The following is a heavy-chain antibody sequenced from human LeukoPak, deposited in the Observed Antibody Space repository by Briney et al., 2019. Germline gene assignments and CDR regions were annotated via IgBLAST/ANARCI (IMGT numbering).Heavy chain of an antibody. D-gene: IGHD7-27*01. CDR3: AKDMVWGWYFDL. CDR2: TSGDGGTT. J-gene: IGHJ2*01. CDR1: GFAFADYA. Sequence: GGSLRLSCAASGFAFADYAIHWVRQGPGGGLEWVSLTSGDGGTTYYADAVKGRFTISRDNSKNSLFLQMNSLRTEDTALYYCAKDMVWGWYFDLWGRGTLVTVSS. V-gene: IGHV3-43*02.